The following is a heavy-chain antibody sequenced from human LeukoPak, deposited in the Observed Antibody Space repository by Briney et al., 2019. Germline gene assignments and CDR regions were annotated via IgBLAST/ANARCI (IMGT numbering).Heavy chain of an antibody. Sequence: GGSLRLSCAASGFTFTTYSMSWVRQASGKGLEWVGRIRSKANSYATAYAASVKGRFTISRDDSKNTAYLQMNSLKTEDTAVYYCTTHTPLGYCSGGSCTGYYMDVRGKGTTVTISS. J-gene: IGHJ6*03. CDR3: TTHTPLGYCSGGSCTGYYMDV. D-gene: IGHD2-15*01. V-gene: IGHV3-73*01. CDR1: GFTFTTYS. CDR2: IRSKANSYAT.